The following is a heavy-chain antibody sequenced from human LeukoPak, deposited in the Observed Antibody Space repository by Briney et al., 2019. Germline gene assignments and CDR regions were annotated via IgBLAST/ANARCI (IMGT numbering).Heavy chain of an antibody. CDR2: INPNSGGT. CDR3: ARDLFIAAAPTDY. CDR1: GYTFTSYG. J-gene: IGHJ4*02. V-gene: IGHV1-2*02. D-gene: IGHD6-13*01. Sequence: ASVKVSCKASGYTFTSYGISWVRQAPGQGLGWMGWINPNSGGTNYAQKFQGRVTMTRDTSISTAYMELSRLRSDDTAVYYCARDLFIAAAPTDYWGQGTLVTVSS.